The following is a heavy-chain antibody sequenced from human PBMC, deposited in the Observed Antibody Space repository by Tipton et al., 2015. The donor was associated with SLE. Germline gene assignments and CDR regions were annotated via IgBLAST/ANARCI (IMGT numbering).Heavy chain of an antibody. Sequence: SLRLSCAASGFTVSSSFMNWVRQAPGKGLEWVSVIYSAGSAGSSYYADSVKGRFTISRDNSKNTLYLQMNSLRAADTAVYYCARDRYYGSGSLGSNYYYMDVWGKGTTVTVSS. J-gene: IGHJ6*03. CDR3: ARDRYYGSGSLGSNYYYMDV. CDR2: IYSAGSAGSS. CDR1: GFTVSSSF. D-gene: IGHD3-10*01. V-gene: IGHV3-53*05.